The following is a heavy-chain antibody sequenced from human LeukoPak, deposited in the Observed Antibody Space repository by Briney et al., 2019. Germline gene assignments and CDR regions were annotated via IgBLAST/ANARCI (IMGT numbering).Heavy chain of an antibody. CDR1: GFTFSNAW. Sequence: GGSLRLSCAASGFTFSNAWMSWVRQAPGKGLEWVGRIKSKTDGGTTDYAAPVKGRFTISRDDSKNTLYLQMNSLKTEDTAVYYCTTLPVRGGIQLWLGHWGQGTLVTVSS. V-gene: IGHV3-15*01. CDR2: IKSKTDGGTT. J-gene: IGHJ4*02. CDR3: TTLPVRGGIQLWLGH. D-gene: IGHD5-18*01.